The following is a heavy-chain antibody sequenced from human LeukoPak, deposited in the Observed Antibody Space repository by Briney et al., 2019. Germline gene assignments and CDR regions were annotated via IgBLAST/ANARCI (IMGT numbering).Heavy chain of an antibody. D-gene: IGHD3-10*01. CDR1: GFTFSSYS. J-gene: IGHJ4*02. V-gene: IGHV3-21*01. CDR3: AREGVGELAY. Sequence: GGTLRLSCAASGFTFSSYSMNWVRQAPGKGLEWVSSISSSSSYIYYADSVKGRFTISRDNVKNSLYLQMNSLRAEDTAVYFCAREGVGELAYWGQGTLVTVSS. CDR2: ISSSSSYI.